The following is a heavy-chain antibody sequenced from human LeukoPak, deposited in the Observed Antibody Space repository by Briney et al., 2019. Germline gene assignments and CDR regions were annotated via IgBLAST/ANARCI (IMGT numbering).Heavy chain of an antibody. CDR1: GFTFSSYS. Sequence: GGSLRLSCAASGFTFSSYSMNWVRQAAGKGLEWDSSISSSSSYIYYADSVKGRFTISRDNAKNSLYLQMNSLRAEDTAVYYCARGLGPHGSRDYWGQGTLVTVSS. D-gene: IGHD2-15*01. CDR2: ISSSSSYI. J-gene: IGHJ4*02. CDR3: ARGLGPHGSRDY. V-gene: IGHV3-21*01.